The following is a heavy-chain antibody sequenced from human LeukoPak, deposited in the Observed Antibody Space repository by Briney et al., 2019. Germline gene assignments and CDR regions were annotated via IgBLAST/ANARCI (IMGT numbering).Heavy chain of an antibody. CDR2: IYYTGKT. CDR3: ARFYYDSSGYYYLDY. D-gene: IGHD3-22*01. V-gene: IGHV4-61*03. J-gene: IGHJ4*02. CDR1: GDSVSNGNYY. Sequence: SETLSLTCTVSGDSVSNGNYYWSWLRQPPGKALEWIGYIYYTGKTYYNPSLEGRVTILVDTSRNHFSVKLSSVTAADTAVYYCARFYYDSSGYYYLDYWGQGTLVTVSS.